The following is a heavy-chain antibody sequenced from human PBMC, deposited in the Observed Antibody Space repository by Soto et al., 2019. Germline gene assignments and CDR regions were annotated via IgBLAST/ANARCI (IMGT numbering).Heavy chain of an antibody. CDR2: ISNSGGST. CDR1: GFTFSRYA. V-gene: IGHV3-23*01. J-gene: IGHJ5*02. Sequence: EVQLLESGGGLVQPGGSLRLSCAASGFTFSRYAMSWVRQAPGKGLEWVSAISNSGGSTYYADSVKGRFTISRDNSKNTLYLQMNSLRVEDTAVYYCTKVGDYGSGLFDPWGQGTLVTVSS. D-gene: IGHD3-10*01. CDR3: TKVGDYGSGLFDP.